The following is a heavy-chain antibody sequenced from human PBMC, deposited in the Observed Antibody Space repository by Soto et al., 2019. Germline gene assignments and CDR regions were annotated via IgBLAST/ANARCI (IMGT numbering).Heavy chain of an antibody. D-gene: IGHD6-19*01. CDR3: ARWGSGWYYFDY. Sequence: QVQLQQWGAGLLKPSETLSLTCAVYGGSFSGYYWSWIRQPPGKGLEWIGEINHSGSTNYNPSLKSRXXIXVXTSKNQFSLKLSSVTAADTAVYYCARWGSGWYYFDYWGQGTLVTVSS. CDR2: INHSGST. CDR1: GGSFSGYY. J-gene: IGHJ4*02. V-gene: IGHV4-34*01.